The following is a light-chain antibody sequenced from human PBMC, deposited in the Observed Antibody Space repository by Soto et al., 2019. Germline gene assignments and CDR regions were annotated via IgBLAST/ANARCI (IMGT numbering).Light chain of an antibody. Sequence: SYVLTQPPSVSVAPGETARITCGGKNIGSKSVHWYQQKSGQAPVLVVYDDRDRPSGIPERFSGSNSVNTAALTISRVEAGDEADYYCQVWDGSSDPPYVFGTATKVTVL. CDR1: NIGSKS. CDR3: QVWDGSSDPPYV. V-gene: IGLV3-21*02. CDR2: DDR. J-gene: IGLJ1*01.